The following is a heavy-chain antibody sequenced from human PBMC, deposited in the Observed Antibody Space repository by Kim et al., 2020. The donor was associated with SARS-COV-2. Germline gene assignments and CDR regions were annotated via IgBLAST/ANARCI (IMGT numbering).Heavy chain of an antibody. Sequence: GGSLRLSCAASGFTFSSYSMNWVRQAPGKGLEWVSSISSSSSYIYYADSVKGRFTISRDNAKNSLYLQMNSLRAEDTAVYYCARESKSGYSYGQWGQGTLVTVSS. J-gene: IGHJ4*02. V-gene: IGHV3-21*01. CDR1: GFTFSSYS. CDR2: ISSSSSYI. D-gene: IGHD5-18*01. CDR3: ARESKSGYSYGQ.